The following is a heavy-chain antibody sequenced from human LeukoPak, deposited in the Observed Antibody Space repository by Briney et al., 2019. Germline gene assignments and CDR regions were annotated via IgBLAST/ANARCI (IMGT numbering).Heavy chain of an antibody. Sequence: RRSLRLSCVASGVTFTSYAMSWVRQAPGKGLAWVSAVSASGGSTYYADSVKGRVTISRENCKNTRYLQMNGLRAEDTAVYYCAKVRKLGSSYSFASWGQGTLGTVSS. CDR2: VSASGGST. D-gene: IGHD1-26*01. CDR1: GVTFTSYA. CDR3: AKVRKLGSSYSFAS. J-gene: IGHJ4*02. V-gene: IGHV3-23*01.